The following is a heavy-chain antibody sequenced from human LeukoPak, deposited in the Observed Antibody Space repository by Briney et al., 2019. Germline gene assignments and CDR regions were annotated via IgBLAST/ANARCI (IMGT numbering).Heavy chain of an antibody. Sequence: SETLSLTCAVYGGSFSGYYWSWIRQPPGKGLEWIGEINHSGSTNYNPSLKSRVTISVDTSKNQFSLKLSSVTAADTAVYYCAKGASDYYDSNGFYSWGQGTLVTVSS. V-gene: IGHV4-34*01. CDR3: AKGASDYYDSNGFYS. J-gene: IGHJ4*02. D-gene: IGHD3-22*01. CDR1: GGSFSGYY. CDR2: INHSGST.